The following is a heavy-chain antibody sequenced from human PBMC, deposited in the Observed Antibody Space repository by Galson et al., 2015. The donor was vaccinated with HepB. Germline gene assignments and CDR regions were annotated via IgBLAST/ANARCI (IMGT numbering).Heavy chain of an antibody. CDR3: ARGGYCTNGVCYVYMDV. Sequence: SVKVSCKASGYTFTGHDINWVRQATGQGLEWMGWMNPNSGNTGYAQKFQDRISMTRDTSISTAYMELSSLRSEDTAVYYCARGGYCTNGVCYVYMDVWGRGTTVTVSS. J-gene: IGHJ6*03. D-gene: IGHD2-8*01. V-gene: IGHV1-8*01. CDR2: MNPNSGNT. CDR1: GYTFTGHD.